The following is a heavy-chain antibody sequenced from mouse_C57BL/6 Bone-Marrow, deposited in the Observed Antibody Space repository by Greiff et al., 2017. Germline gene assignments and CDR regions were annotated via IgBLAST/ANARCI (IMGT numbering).Heavy chain of an antibody. J-gene: IGHJ1*03. CDR3: ARPSYCGSSRWYFDV. CDR1: GYTFTSYW. Sequence: QVQLQQPGAELVRPGTSVKLSCKASGYTFTSYWMHWVKQRPGQGLEWIGVIDPSDSYTNYNQKFKGKATLTVDPSSSPAYMQLSSLTSVDSAVYYCARPSYCGSSRWYFDVWGTGTTVTVSS. V-gene: IGHV1-59*01. CDR2: IDPSDSYT. D-gene: IGHD1-1*01.